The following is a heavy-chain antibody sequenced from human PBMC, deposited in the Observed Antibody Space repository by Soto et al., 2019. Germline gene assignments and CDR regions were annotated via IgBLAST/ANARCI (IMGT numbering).Heavy chain of an antibody. CDR3: ARGARELLHTYYYYGMDV. V-gene: IGHV1-69*13. CDR1: GGTFSSYA. Sequence: GASVKVSCKASGGTFSSYAISWVRQAPGQGLEWMGGIIPIFGTANYAQKFQGRVTITADESTSTAYMELSSLRSEDTAVYYCARGARELLHTYYYYGMDVWGQGTTVIVSS. CDR2: IIPIFGTA. J-gene: IGHJ6*02. D-gene: IGHD3-10*01.